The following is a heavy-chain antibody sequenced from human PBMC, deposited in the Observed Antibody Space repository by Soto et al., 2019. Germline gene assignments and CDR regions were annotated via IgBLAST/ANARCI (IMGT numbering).Heavy chain of an antibody. CDR1: GYTFTSYG. D-gene: IGHD2-8*01. V-gene: IGHV1-18*01. J-gene: IGHJ6*02. Sequence: SCKASGYTFTSYGISWVRQAPGQGLEWMGWISAYNGNTNYAQKLQGRVTMTTDTSTDTVYMELSRLRSEDTAVYFCARVRCFNGLCHTADYGMDVWGQGTTVTVSS. CDR3: ARVRCFNGLCHTADYGMDV. CDR2: ISAYNGNT.